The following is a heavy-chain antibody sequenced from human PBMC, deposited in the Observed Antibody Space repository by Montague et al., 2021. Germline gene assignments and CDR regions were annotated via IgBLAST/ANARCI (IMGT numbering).Heavy chain of an antibody. CDR3: AAYYYGGGGRGS. CDR2: ICDGGSA. Sequence: SETLSPTRSVSGDSVRCGIYHWGWIRQSPGKGLEWIGYICDGGSATYKTSLGSRVTMSLDTSSNQFSLNLRSATAADTAVYYCAAYYYGGGGRGSWGQGTLVTVSS. CDR1: GDSVRCGIYH. D-gene: IGHD3-22*01. V-gene: IGHV4-61*01. J-gene: IGHJ5*02.